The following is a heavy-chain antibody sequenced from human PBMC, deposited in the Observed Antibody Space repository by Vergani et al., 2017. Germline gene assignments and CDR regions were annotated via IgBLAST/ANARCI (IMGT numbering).Heavy chain of an antibody. CDR2: IYYSGST. Sequence: QVQLQESGPGLVKPSETLSLTCTVSGGSVSSGSYYWSWIRQPAGKGLDWIGYIYYSGSTNYNPSLKSRVTISVDTSKNQFALKLSSVAAADTAVYYCARETDCSGGSCDEGYYYDYYMDVWGKGTTVTVSS. V-gene: IGHV4-61*10. CDR3: ARETDCSGGSCDEGYYYDYYMDV. J-gene: IGHJ6*03. D-gene: IGHD2-15*01. CDR1: GGSVSSGSYY.